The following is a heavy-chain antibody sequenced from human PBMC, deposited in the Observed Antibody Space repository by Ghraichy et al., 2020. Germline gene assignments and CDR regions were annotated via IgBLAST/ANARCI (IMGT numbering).Heavy chain of an antibody. V-gene: IGHV3-73*01. CDR1: GFTFSGSA. Sequence: WGSLRLSCAASGFTFSGSAMHWVRQASGRGLEWVGRIRSKANSYATAYAASVKGRFTVSRDDSKNTAYLQMNSLKTEDTAMYYCTRQVEAAAGYFDYWGQGTLGTVSS. CDR3: TRQVEAAAGYFDY. D-gene: IGHD6-13*01. CDR2: IRSKANSYAT. J-gene: IGHJ4*02.